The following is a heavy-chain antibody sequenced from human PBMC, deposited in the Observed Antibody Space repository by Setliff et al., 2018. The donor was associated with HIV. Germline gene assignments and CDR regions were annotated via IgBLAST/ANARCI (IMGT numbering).Heavy chain of an antibody. D-gene: IGHD1-1*01. CDR2: ITYDGSRK. J-gene: IGHJ4*02. CDR1: GFTFRTFA. Sequence: PGGSLRLSCGASGFTFRTFAMHWVRQAPGKGLEWVSVITYDGSRKYYADSVKGRFTISRDNSKNTVYLQMELSGLTSDDTAVYFCARQLSNSLDHWGQGTPVTVSS. V-gene: IGHV3-30*15. CDR3: ARQLSNSLDH.